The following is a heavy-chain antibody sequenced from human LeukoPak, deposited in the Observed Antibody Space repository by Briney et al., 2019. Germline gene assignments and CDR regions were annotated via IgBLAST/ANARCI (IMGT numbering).Heavy chain of an antibody. V-gene: IGHV3-33*01. CDR1: GFTFSSYG. CDR3: ARDHYYDSSGYLSGYGMDV. J-gene: IGHJ6*02. CDR2: IWYDGRNK. D-gene: IGHD3-22*01. Sequence: PGGSLRLSCAASGFTFSSYGMHWVRQAPGKGLEWVAVIWYDGRNKYYEDSVKGRFTISTDNSKSTLYLQMNSLRAEDTAVYYCARDHYYDSSGYLSGYGMDVWGQGTTVTVSS.